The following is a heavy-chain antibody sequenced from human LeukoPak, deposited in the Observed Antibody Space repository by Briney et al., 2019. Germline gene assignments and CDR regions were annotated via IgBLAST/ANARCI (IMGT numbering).Heavy chain of an antibody. CDR3: ARGGGLDV. CDR2: INHNGNVN. J-gene: IGHJ6*02. CDR1: GFTFSSYW. V-gene: IGHV3-7*03. Sequence: GGSLRLSCAASGFTFSSYWMNWARQLPGKGLEWVASINHNGNVNYYVDSVKGRFTISRDNPKNSLYLQMSNLRAEDTAVYFCARGGGLDVWGQGATVTVSS. D-gene: IGHD3-16*01.